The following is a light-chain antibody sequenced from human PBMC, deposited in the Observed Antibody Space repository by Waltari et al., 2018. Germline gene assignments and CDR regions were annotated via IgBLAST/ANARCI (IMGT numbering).Light chain of an antibody. Sequence: EIVMTQSPDTLSVSPGERATLSCRASQSISSNLAWNQQKPGQAPRLLIYGASTRATGISARFRGSGSGTEFTLTISSLQSEDFAIYYCQQYDNWPGYTFGQGTKVESK. V-gene: IGKV3-15*01. J-gene: IGKJ2*01. CDR1: QSISSN. CDR3: QQYDNWPGYT. CDR2: GAS.